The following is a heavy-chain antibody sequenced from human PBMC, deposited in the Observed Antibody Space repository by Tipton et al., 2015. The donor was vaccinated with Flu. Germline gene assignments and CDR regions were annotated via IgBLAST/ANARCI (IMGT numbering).Heavy chain of an antibody. V-gene: IGHV3-53*01. D-gene: IGHD2-8*01. CDR3: ARGPQVPVWPYYYGMDV. CDR2: IYGGGTT. J-gene: IGHJ6*02. CDR1: GFTVTSSY. Sequence: VQLVQSGGGLIQPGGSLRLSCAASGFTVTSSYMSWVRQAPGKGLEWVSVIYGGGTTDYADSVKGRLTISRDKSKDALYLQMRSLSAEETAVYYCARGPQVPVWPYYYGMDVWGQGTTVTVSS.